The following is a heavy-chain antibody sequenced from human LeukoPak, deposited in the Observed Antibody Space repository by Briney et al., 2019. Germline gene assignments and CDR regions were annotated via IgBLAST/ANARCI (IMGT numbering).Heavy chain of an antibody. Sequence: SETLSLTCTVSGGSISSYYWSWIRQPPGKGLEWIGYIYYSGSTNYNPSLKSRVTISVDTSKNQFSLKLSSVTAADTAVYYCAAAVVTQNWFDPWGQGTLVTVSS. CDR3: AAAVVTQNWFDP. J-gene: IGHJ5*02. CDR1: GGSISSYY. V-gene: IGHV4-59*01. CDR2: IYYSGST. D-gene: IGHD2-21*02.